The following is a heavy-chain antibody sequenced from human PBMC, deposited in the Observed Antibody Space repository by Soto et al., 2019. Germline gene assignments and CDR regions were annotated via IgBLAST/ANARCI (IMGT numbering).Heavy chain of an antibody. J-gene: IGHJ6*02. Sequence: SVKVSCKASGGTFSSYAISWVRQAPGQGLEWMGGIIPIFGTANYAQKFQGRVTITADKSTSTAYMELSSLRSEDAAVYYCARGEGYCSGGSCYSGYYYYGMDVWGQGTTVTVSS. CDR2: IIPIFGTA. CDR1: GGTFSSYA. V-gene: IGHV1-69*06. CDR3: ARGEGYCSGGSCYSGYYYYGMDV. D-gene: IGHD2-15*01.